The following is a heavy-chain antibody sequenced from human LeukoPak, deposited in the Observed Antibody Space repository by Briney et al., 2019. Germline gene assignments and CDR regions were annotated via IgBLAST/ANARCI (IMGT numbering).Heavy chain of an antibody. CDR1: GGSISSYY. V-gene: IGHV4-59*08. Sequence: SETLSLTCTGSGGSISSYYWSWIRQPPGKGLEWIGYIYYSGSTNYNPSLKSRVTISVDTSKNQFSLKLSSVTAADTAVYYCARHVGFITMVRGVINNNWFDPRGQGTLVTVSS. D-gene: IGHD3-10*01. CDR3: ARHVGFITMVRGVINNNWFDP. CDR2: IYYSGST. J-gene: IGHJ5*02.